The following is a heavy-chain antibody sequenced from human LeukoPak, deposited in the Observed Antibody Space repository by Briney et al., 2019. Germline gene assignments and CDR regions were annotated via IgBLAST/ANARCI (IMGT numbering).Heavy chain of an antibody. D-gene: IGHD1-26*01. CDR3: VKEWELVIFDY. CDR1: GFTFSSYA. J-gene: IGHJ4*02. CDR2: ISSNGGST. Sequence: GGSLRLSCSASGFTFSSYATHWARQAPGKGLEYVSAISSNGGSTYYADSVKGRFTISRDNSKNTLYLQMSSLRAEDTAVYYCVKEWELVIFDYWGQGTLVTVSS. V-gene: IGHV3-64D*06.